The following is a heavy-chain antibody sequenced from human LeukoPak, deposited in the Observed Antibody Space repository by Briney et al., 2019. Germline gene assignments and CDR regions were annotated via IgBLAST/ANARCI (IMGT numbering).Heavy chain of an antibody. Sequence: GGSLRLSCAASGFTFTTNAMSWVRQAPGKGLEWVAVIWYDGSNKYYADSVKGRFTISRDNSKNTLYLQMNSLRAEDTAVYYCARECHYDILTGPVDYWGQGTLVTVSS. V-gene: IGHV3-33*08. CDR1: GFTFTTNA. CDR3: ARECHYDILTGPVDY. CDR2: IWYDGSNK. D-gene: IGHD3-9*01. J-gene: IGHJ4*02.